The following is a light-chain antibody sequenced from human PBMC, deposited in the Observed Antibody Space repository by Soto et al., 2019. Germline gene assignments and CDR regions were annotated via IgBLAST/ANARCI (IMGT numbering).Light chain of an antibody. Sequence: EIVLTQSPGTLSLSPGERATLSCRASQSVSSSYLAWYQHKPGQAPRLLIYGASSRATGIPDRFSGSGSGKSFTLPISRLEPVDFAVYYCLRYGSWPHVFGQVTKLEIK. J-gene: IGKJ2*01. CDR3: LRYGSWPHV. CDR2: GAS. V-gene: IGKV3-20*01. CDR1: QSVSSSY.